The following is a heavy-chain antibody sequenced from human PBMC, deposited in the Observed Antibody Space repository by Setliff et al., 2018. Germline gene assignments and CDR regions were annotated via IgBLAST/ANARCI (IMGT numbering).Heavy chain of an antibody. D-gene: IGHD3-16*01. V-gene: IGHV4-31*03. CDR1: GASISSDGYY. J-gene: IGHJ4*02. Sequence: SETLSLTCIVSGASISSDGYYWSWIRQHPGKGPEWIGYIYYSGSTYYNPSLKSRVTISLDTSKNQFSLELSSVTAADTAVYYCARLPNYVWGSPVDYWGQGTLVTVSS. CDR2: IYYSGST. CDR3: ARLPNYVWGSPVDY.